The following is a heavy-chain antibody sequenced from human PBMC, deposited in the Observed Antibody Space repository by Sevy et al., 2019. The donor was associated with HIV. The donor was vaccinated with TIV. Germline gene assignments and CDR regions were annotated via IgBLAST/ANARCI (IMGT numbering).Heavy chain of an antibody. D-gene: IGHD3-10*01. CDR3: AREWGTMVRGVISSDAFDI. CDR1: GFTFSDYY. CDR2: ISSSGSTI. V-gene: IGHV3-11*01. Sequence: GGSLRLSCAASGFTFSDYYMSWIRQAPGKGLEWVSYISSSGSTIYYADSVEGRFTISRDNAKNSLYLQMNSLRAEDTAVYYCAREWGTMVRGVISSDAFDIWGQGTMVTVSS. J-gene: IGHJ3*02.